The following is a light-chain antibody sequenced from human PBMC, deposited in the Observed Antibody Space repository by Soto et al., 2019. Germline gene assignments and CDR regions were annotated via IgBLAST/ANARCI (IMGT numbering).Light chain of an antibody. Sequence: EIVMTQSPATLSVSPGERATLSCRASQSVSSNLVWYQQKPGQAPRLLLYGASTRATGIPARFSGSGSGTEFTLTISSLQSEDFAVYYCQQYNNWPPCTFGQGTKVDIK. CDR1: QSVSSN. CDR3: QQYNNWPPCT. CDR2: GAS. J-gene: IGKJ2*02. V-gene: IGKV3-15*01.